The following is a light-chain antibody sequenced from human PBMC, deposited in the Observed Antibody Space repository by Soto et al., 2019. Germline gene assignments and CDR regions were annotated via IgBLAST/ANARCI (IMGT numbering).Light chain of an antibody. CDR3: QQYGSSRT. J-gene: IGKJ1*01. CDR1: QSVSSSY. Sequence: EIVLTQSPGTLSLSPGERATLSCRASQSVSSSYLAWYQQKPGQAPRLLIYGASSRDTGIPDRFRGSWSGTDFTLTISRLEPEAFAVYYCQQYGSSRTFGQGTKVEIK. CDR2: GAS. V-gene: IGKV3-20*01.